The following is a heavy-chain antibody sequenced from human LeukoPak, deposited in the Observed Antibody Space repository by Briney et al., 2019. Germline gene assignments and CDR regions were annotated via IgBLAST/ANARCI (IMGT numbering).Heavy chain of an antibody. Sequence: SETLSLTCTVSGGSVSSGSYYWSWIRQPPGKGLEWIGEINHSGSTNYNPSLKSRVTISVDTSKNQFSLKLSSVTAADTAVYYCARPYSSSWYWRHAFDIWGQGTMVTVSS. CDR3: ARPYSSSWYWRHAFDI. CDR1: GGSVSSGSYY. J-gene: IGHJ3*02. CDR2: INHSGST. D-gene: IGHD6-13*01. V-gene: IGHV4-39*07.